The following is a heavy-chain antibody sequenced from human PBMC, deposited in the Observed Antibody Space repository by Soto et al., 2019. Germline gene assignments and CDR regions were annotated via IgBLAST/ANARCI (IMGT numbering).Heavy chain of an antibody. J-gene: IGHJ4*02. Sequence: EVQLVESGGGLVQPGGSLRLSCAASGFTFRSYWMHWVRQAPGKGLVWVSRINSDGRSANYTDSVKGRFTISRDNAKNTRFLQTNGLRADDTALDFCVRGSAGEPRSLDYGGQGTPATVSS. V-gene: IGHV3-74*01. D-gene: IGHD3-16*01. CDR1: GFTFRSYW. CDR3: VRGSAGEPRSLDY. CDR2: INSDGRSA.